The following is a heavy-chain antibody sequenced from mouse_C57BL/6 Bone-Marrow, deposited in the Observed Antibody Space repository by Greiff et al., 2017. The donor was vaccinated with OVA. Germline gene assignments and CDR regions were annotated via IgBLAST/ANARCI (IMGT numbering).Heavy chain of an antibody. CDR1: GYTFTSYW. Sequence: VQLQQPGAELVMPGASVKLSCKASGYTFTSYWMHWVKQRPGQGLEWIGEIDPSDSYTNYNQKFKDKSTLTVDKSSSTAYMQLSSLTSEDSAVYYCARDVDPYYDCYYYWYFDVWGTGTTVTVSS. V-gene: IGHV1-69*01. CDR3: ARDVDPYYDCYYYWYFDV. D-gene: IGHD2-3*01. CDR2: IDPSDSYT. J-gene: IGHJ1*03.